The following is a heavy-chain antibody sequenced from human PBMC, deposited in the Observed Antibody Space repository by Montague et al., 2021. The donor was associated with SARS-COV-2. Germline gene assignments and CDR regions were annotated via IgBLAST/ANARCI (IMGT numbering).Heavy chain of an antibody. D-gene: IGHD6-19*01. CDR1: GGSINSYY. CDR3: ASDSRTSGWGYGNHGLDV. J-gene: IGHJ6*02. Sequence: SETLSLTCGVSGGSINSYYWSWIRQPAGKGLEWIGRIYTSGRTNHSPSLKSRVTVSVDTSRNHLSLKLTSVTAADTAVSYCASDSRTSGWGYGNHGLDVWGQGTTVIVSS. CDR2: IYTSGRT. V-gene: IGHV4-4*07.